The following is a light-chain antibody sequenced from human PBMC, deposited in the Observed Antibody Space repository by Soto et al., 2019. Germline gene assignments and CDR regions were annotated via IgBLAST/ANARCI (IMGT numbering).Light chain of an antibody. CDR3: QVWDTTNDHPI. Sequence: SYVLTQRPSVSVAPEQTARITCGGDNIGDKAVHWYQHRPGQAPVLVIFYDFERPSGMHERFSGSNSGNTATLTISRVEAGDEADYYCQVWDTTNDHPIFGGGPKLTVL. CDR1: NIGDKA. J-gene: IGLJ2*01. V-gene: IGLV3-21*04. CDR2: YDF.